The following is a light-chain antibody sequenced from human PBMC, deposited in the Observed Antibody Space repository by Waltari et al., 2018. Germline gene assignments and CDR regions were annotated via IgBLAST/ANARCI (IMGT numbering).Light chain of an antibody. CDR2: EGS. Sequence: QSALTQPASVSGSPGQSITISCTGTSSDVGSYNLVSWYQQHPGKAPKLMIYEGSNRPSGISHSFSGSKSGNTASLTISGLQAEDEADDYCCSYAVGAIYVFGTGTKVTVL. J-gene: IGLJ1*01. CDR3: CSYAVGAIYV. V-gene: IGLV2-23*01. CDR1: SSDVGSYNL.